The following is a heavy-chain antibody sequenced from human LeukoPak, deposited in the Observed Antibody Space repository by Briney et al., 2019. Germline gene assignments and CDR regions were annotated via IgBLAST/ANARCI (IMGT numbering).Heavy chain of an antibody. Sequence: GASVKVSCKASGYTFTSYYMHWVRQAPGQGLEWMGIINPSGGSTSYAQKFQGRVTMTRDMSTSTVYMELSSLRSEDTAVYYCARGSGSRSNWGFSYNWFDPWGQGTLVTVSS. CDR2: INPSGGST. CDR1: GYTFTSYY. CDR3: ARGSGSRSNWGFSYNWFDP. D-gene: IGHD7-27*01. V-gene: IGHV1-46*01. J-gene: IGHJ5*02.